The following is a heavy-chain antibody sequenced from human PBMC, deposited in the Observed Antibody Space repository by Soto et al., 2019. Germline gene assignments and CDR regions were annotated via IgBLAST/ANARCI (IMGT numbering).Heavy chain of an antibody. J-gene: IGHJ6*02. Sequence: ASVKVSCKASGYTFTSYGISWVRQAPGQGLEWMGWISAYNGNTNYAQKLQGRVTMTTDTSTSTAYMELRSLRSDDTAVYYCARLHSGSYFSYYGMDVWGQGTTVTVS. D-gene: IGHD1-26*01. CDR2: ISAYNGNT. CDR3: ARLHSGSYFSYYGMDV. CDR1: GYTFTSYG. V-gene: IGHV1-18*01.